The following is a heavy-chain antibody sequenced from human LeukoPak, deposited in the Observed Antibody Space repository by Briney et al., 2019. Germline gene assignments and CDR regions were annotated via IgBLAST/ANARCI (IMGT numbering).Heavy chain of an antibody. J-gene: IGHJ3*02. CDR2: ISGSGGST. Sequence: PGGSLRLSCAASGFTFSSYAMSWVRQAPGKGLEWVSAISGSGGSTYYADSVKGRFTISRDNSKNTLYLQMNSLRAEDTAVYYCAKEYYDILTGYRTDAFDIWGQGTMVTVS. CDR1: GFTFSSYA. V-gene: IGHV3-23*01. D-gene: IGHD3-9*01. CDR3: AKEYYDILTGYRTDAFDI.